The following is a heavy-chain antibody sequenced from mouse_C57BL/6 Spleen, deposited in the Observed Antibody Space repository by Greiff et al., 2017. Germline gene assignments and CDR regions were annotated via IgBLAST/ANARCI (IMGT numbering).Heavy chain of an antibody. CDR1: GFNIKDTY. D-gene: IGHD4-1*01. CDR3: ATWDGYFDV. V-gene: IGHV14-3*02. CDR2: IDPANGNT. J-gene: IGHJ1*01. Sequence: VQLQQSGAELVKPGASVKLSCTASGFNIKDTYMHWVKQRPEQGLEWIGRIDPANGNTKYDPKFQGKATITADTSSNTAYLQLSSLTSEDTAVYYCATWDGYFDVWGAGTTVTVSS.